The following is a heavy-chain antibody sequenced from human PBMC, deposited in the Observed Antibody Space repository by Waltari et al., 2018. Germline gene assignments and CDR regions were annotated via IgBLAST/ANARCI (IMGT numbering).Heavy chain of an antibody. CDR1: GYSISRGYY. CDR2: IYHSGST. V-gene: IGHV4-38-2*02. CDR3: AREESFGVVLGWFDP. D-gene: IGHD3-3*01. Sequence: QVQLQESGPGLVKPSETLSLTCAVSGYSISRGYYWGWLRQPPGKGLEWIGSIYHSGSTYYNPSLKSRVTISVDTSKNQFSLKLSSVTAADTAVYYCAREESFGVVLGWFDPWGQGTLVTVSS. J-gene: IGHJ5*02.